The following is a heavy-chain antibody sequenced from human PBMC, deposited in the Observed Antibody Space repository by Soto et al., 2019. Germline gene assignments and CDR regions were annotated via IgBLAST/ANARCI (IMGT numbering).Heavy chain of an antibody. Sequence: PGESLKISCAASGFTFSGYYMSWIRQAPGKGLEWVSYISSSGSTIYYADSVKGRFTISRDNAKNSLYLQMNSLRAEDTAVYYCARSWLAFYSGYQTNNWFDPWGQGTLVTVSS. CDR3: ARSWLAFYSGYQTNNWFDP. CDR2: ISSSGSTI. V-gene: IGHV3-11*01. CDR1: GFTFSGYY. J-gene: IGHJ5*02. D-gene: IGHD5-12*01.